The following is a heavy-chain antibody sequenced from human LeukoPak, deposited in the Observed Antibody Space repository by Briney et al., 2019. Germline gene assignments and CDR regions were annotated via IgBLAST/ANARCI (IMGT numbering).Heavy chain of an antibody. D-gene: IGHD1-26*01. J-gene: IGHJ6*04. Sequence: GRSLRLSCAASGFTFSSYAMHCVPQAPGKGREWVAVISYVGSNKYYADSVKGRFTISRDNSKNTLYLQMNSLRAEDTAVYYCARETGGDNYYYYGMGVWGKGTTVTVSS. CDR2: ISYVGSNK. V-gene: IGHV3-30*04. CDR3: ARETGGDNYYYYGMGV. CDR1: GFTFSSYA.